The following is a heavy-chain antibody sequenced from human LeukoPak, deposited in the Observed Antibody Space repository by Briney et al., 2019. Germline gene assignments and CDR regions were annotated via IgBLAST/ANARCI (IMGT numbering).Heavy chain of an antibody. V-gene: IGHV4-34*01. CDR3: ARGLALEWLLYPALGDDY. CDR2: INHSGST. J-gene: IGHJ4*02. Sequence: PSETLSLTCAVYGGSFSGYYWSWIRQPPGKGLEWIGEINHSGSTNYNPSLKSRVTISVDTSKNQFSLKLSSVTAADTAVTYCARGLALEWLLYPALGDDYWGQGTLVTVSS. CDR1: GGSFSGYY. D-gene: IGHD3-3*01.